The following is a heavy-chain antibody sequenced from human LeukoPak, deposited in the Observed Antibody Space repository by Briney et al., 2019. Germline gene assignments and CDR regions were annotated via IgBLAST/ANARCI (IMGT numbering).Heavy chain of an antibody. CDR1: GFSFSDSW. V-gene: IGHV3-7*02. Sequence: GGSLRLSCVASGFSFSDSWMDWVRQAPGKGMEWVANIKPDGSEIYYVDAVEGRFTISRDNAKNSPYLQMNSLRVDDTAVYYCTRSLVNWGQGTPVIVSS. D-gene: IGHD5/OR15-5a*01. J-gene: IGHJ4*02. CDR3: TRSLVN. CDR2: IKPDGSEI.